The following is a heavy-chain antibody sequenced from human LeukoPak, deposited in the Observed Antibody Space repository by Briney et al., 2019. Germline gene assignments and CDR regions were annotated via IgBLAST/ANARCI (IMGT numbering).Heavy chain of an antibody. CDR3: ARVRYNYNCFDY. V-gene: IGHV4-61*02. CDR1: GGSIAGGLYS. CDR2: FYTSGIT. D-gene: IGHD5-18*01. Sequence: SETLSLTCTVSGGSIAGGLYSWNWIRQPAGKGLEWIGRFYTSGITNYNPSLKSRVTISVDTSKNQFSLKLSSVTAADTAFYYCARVRYNYNCFDYWGQGTLVTVSS. J-gene: IGHJ4*02.